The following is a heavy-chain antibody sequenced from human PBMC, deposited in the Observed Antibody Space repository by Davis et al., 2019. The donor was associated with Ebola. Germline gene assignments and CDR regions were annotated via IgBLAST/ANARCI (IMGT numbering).Heavy chain of an antibody. CDR1: GFTLSIYW. J-gene: IGHJ6*02. CDR3: GRSMDV. Sequence: PGGSLRLSCAGSGFTLSIYWMSWVRQAPGKGLEWVANINEDGSAKYYADSVRGRFTISRDNAKNSLSLQMNSLRAEDTAVYFCGRSMDVWGQGTTVTVSS. V-gene: IGHV3-7*01. CDR2: INEDGSAK.